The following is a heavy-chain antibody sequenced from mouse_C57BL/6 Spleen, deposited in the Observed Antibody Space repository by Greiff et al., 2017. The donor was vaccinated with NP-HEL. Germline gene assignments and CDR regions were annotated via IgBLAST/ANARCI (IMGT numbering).Heavy chain of an antibody. J-gene: IGHJ3*01. CDR1: GYTFTSYW. CDR3: ARDDDGGEFAY. V-gene: IGHV1-61*01. Sequence: QVLLQQPGAELVRPGSSVKLSCKASGYTFTSYWMDWVKQRPGQGLEWIGNIYPSDSETHYNQKFKDKATLTVDKSSSTAYMQLSSLTSEDSAVYYGARDDDGGEFAYWGQGTLVTVSA. CDR2: IYPSDSET. D-gene: IGHD2-4*01.